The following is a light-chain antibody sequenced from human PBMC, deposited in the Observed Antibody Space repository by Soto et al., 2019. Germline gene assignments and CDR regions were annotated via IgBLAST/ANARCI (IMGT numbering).Light chain of an antibody. Sequence: EIVLTQSPGTLSLSPGERATLSCRASQSVSSSYLAWYQQKPGQAPRLLIYGASSRATGIPDRFSGSGSGSDFTLTTSRLESEDFAEYYCQQYGSSTRVTFGGGTKVEIK. J-gene: IGKJ4*01. CDR2: GAS. CDR1: QSVSSSY. CDR3: QQYGSSTRVT. V-gene: IGKV3-20*01.